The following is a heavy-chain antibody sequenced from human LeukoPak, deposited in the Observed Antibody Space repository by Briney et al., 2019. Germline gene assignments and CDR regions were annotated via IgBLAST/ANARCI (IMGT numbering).Heavy chain of an antibody. Sequence: GGSLRLSCAASGFTFSSYGMHWVRQAPGKGLEWVAVISYDGSNKYYADSVKGRFTISRDNSKNTLYLQMNSLRAEDTAAYYCANLGAWELPFDYWGQGTLVTVSS. V-gene: IGHV3-30*18. CDR2: ISYDGSNK. CDR1: GFTFSSYG. CDR3: ANLGAWELPFDY. J-gene: IGHJ4*02. D-gene: IGHD1-26*01.